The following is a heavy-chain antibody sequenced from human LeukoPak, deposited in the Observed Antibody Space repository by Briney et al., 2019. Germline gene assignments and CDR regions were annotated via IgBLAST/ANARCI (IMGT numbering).Heavy chain of an antibody. Sequence: GSVKVSCKASGYRFTSYGISWVRQAPGQGLEWMGWISAYNGNTNYAQKLQGRVTMTTDTSTSTAHMELRSLRSDDAAVYYCARGGDGDILTGLVFDYWGQGTPVTFSS. CDR3: ARGGDGDILTGLVFDY. CDR1: GYRFTSYG. CDR2: ISAYNGNT. D-gene: IGHD3-9*01. J-gene: IGHJ4*02. V-gene: IGHV1-18*01.